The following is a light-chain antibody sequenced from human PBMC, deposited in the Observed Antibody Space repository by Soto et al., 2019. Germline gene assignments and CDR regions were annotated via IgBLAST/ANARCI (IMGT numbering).Light chain of an antibody. CDR1: SNDIGGYNY. Sequence: QSALTQPASVSGSPGQSITFSCTGTSNDIGGYNYVSWYQQHPGKAPKLMIFDVSNRPSGVSYRFSGSKSGNTASLTISGLQAEDEADYYCSSYTSSSPLLFGGGTQLTVL. CDR3: SSYTSSSPLL. CDR2: DVS. J-gene: IGLJ2*01. V-gene: IGLV2-14*01.